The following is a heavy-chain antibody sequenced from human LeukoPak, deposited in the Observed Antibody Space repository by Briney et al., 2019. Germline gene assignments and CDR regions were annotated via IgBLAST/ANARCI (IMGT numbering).Heavy chain of an antibody. CDR2: IYSGGST. CDR1: GFTVSSNY. J-gene: IGHJ4*02. V-gene: IGHV3-53*01. Sequence: GGSLRLSCAASGFTVSSNYMSWVRQAPGKGLEWASVIYSGGSTYYADSVKGRFTISRDNSKNTLYLQMNSLRAEDTAVYYCARAFLGDSPNYFDYWGQGTLVTVSS. CDR3: ARAFLGDSPNYFDY. D-gene: IGHD3-10*01.